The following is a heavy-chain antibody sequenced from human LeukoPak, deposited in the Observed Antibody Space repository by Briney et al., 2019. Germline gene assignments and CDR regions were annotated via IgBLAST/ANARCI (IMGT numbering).Heavy chain of an antibody. V-gene: IGHV4-34*01. CDR2: INHSGST. J-gene: IGHJ4*02. D-gene: IGHD5-12*01. CDR3: ERGEWLRSWFGY. Sequence: PSETLSLTCAVYGGSFSGYYWSWIRQPPGKGLEWIGEINHSGSTNYNPSLKSRVTISVDTSKNQFSLKLSSVTAADTAVYYCERGEWLRSWFGYWGQGTLVTVSS. CDR1: GGSFSGYY.